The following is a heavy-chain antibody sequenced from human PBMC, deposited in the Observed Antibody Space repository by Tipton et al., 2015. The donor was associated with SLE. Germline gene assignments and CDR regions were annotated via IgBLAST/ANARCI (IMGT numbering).Heavy chain of an antibody. CDR1: GGSISSYY. V-gene: IGHV4-34*01. J-gene: IGHJ4*02. D-gene: IGHD3-3*01. CDR3: ASRTLWGGLDY. Sequence: TLSLTCTVSGGSISSYYWSWIRQPPGKGLEWIGEINHSGSTNYNPSLKSRVTISLDTSKNQFSLKLSSVTAADTAVYYCASRTLWGGLDYWGQGTLVTVSS. CDR2: INHSGST.